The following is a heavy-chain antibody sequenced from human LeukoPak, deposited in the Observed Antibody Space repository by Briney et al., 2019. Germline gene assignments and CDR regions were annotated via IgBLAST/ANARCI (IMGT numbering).Heavy chain of an antibody. J-gene: IGHJ4*02. Sequence: PSETLSLTCTVSGGSLSSYYWSWIRQPPGKGLEWIGYIYYSGSTSYNPSLKSRVTISVDTSKNQFSLKLTSVTAADTALYYCARDLRGSSCYDYWGQGNLVPVSS. CDR1: GGSLSSYY. V-gene: IGHV4-59*01. D-gene: IGHD2-2*01. CDR2: IYYSGST. CDR3: ARDLRGSSCYDY.